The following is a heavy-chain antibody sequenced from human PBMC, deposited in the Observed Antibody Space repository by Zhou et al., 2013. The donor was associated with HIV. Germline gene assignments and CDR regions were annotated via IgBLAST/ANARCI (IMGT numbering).Heavy chain of an antibody. Sequence: QVQLVQSGAEVRKPRASVKVSCKASGYTFTSYDINWVRQATQGLEWMGWMNPTSGNTGFAQKFQGRVTITRDISISTTYMELSSLRSDDTAVYYCARSRHQMVILDHWGQGSLVTVSS. CDR1: GYTFTSYD. J-gene: IGHJ4*02. D-gene: IGHD6-13*01. CDR2: MNPTSGNT. V-gene: IGHV1-8*03. CDR3: ARSRHQMVILDH.